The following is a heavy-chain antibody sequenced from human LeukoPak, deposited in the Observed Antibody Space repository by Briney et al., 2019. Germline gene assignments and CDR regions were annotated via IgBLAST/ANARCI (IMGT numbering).Heavy chain of an antibody. CDR2: IYYSGST. CDR1: GGSISSGGYY. Sequence: SQTLSLTCTVSGGSISSGGYYWSWIRQHPGKGLEWIGYIYYSGSTNYNPSLKSRVTISVDTSKNQFSLKLSSVTAADTAVYYCARRRWLVRRGVGYYYGMDVWGQGTTVTVSS. V-gene: IGHV4-61*08. D-gene: IGHD6-19*01. J-gene: IGHJ6*02. CDR3: ARRRWLVRRGVGYYYGMDV.